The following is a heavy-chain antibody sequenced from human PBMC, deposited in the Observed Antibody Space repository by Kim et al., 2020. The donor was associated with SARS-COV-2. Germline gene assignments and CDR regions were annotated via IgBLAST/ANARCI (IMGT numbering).Heavy chain of an antibody. Sequence: VDSVKGRFTISRDNAKNSLYLQMNSLRAEDTAVYYCARLIKWSRRDAFDIWGQGTMVTVSS. V-gene: IGHV3-7*01. D-gene: IGHD3-16*01. CDR3: ARLIKWSRRDAFDI. J-gene: IGHJ3*02.